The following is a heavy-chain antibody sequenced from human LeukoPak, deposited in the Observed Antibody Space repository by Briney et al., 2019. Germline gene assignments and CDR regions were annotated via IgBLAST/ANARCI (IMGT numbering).Heavy chain of an antibody. CDR3: ARDLYSSGWGYFDY. D-gene: IGHD6-19*01. Sequence: SETLSLTCTISGYSISSGYYWGWIRQPPGKGLEWIGSIYHSGSTYYNPSLKSRVTISLDTSENQFSLKLSSVTAADTAVYYCARDLYSSGWGYFDYWGQRTLVTVSS. V-gene: IGHV4-38-2*02. CDR1: GYSISSGYY. CDR2: IYHSGST. J-gene: IGHJ4*02.